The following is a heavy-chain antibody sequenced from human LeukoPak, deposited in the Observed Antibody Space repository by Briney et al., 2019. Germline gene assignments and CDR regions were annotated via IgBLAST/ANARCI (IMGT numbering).Heavy chain of an antibody. D-gene: IGHD1-14*01. CDR3: TRGETNPLDY. CDR1: GFTVSSNY. Sequence: GGSLRLSCAASGFTVSSNYMSWVRQAPGKGLEWVSVIYSGGSTYYADSVKVRFTISRDSSKSTPYLQMNSLRAEDTAVYYCTRGETNPLDYWGQGTLVTVSS. J-gene: IGHJ4*02. CDR2: IYSGGST. V-gene: IGHV3-66*01.